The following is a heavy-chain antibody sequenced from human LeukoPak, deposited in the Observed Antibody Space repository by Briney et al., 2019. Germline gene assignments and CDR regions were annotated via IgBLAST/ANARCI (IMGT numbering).Heavy chain of an antibody. J-gene: IGHJ4*02. CDR2: ISGSGGST. V-gene: IGHV3-23*01. CDR1: GFTFSSYA. D-gene: IGHD2-15*01. CDR3: ARRYIVVVVAAPARYFDY. Sequence: GVSLRLSCAASGFTFSSYAMSWVRQAPGKGLEWVSAISGSGGSTYYADSVKGRFTISRDNSKNTLYLQMNSLRAEDTAVYYCARRYIVVVVAAPARYFDYWGQGTLVTVSS.